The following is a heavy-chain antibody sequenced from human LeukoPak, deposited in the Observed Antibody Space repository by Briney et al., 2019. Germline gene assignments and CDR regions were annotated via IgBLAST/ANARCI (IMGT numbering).Heavy chain of an antibody. V-gene: IGHV4-34*01. Sequence: SETLSLTCSVSGGSITNYYWSWIRQPPGKEPEWIGEINHSGSTNYNPSLKSRVTISVDTSKNQFSLKLSSVTAADTAVYYCARAKRYYDFWSGYPNWFDPWGQGTLVTVSS. CDR1: GGSITNYY. CDR3: ARAKRYYDFWSGYPNWFDP. CDR2: INHSGST. J-gene: IGHJ5*02. D-gene: IGHD3-3*01.